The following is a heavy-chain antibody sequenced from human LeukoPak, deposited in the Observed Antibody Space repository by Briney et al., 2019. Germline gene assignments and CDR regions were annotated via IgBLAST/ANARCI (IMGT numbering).Heavy chain of an antibody. J-gene: IGHJ3*02. CDR1: GFTFDDYA. CDR3: AKDTGGAFDI. CDR2: INREGGRT. V-gene: IGHV3-43*02. Sequence: PGGSLRLSCAASGFTFDDYAMHWVRQAPGKGLEWVSLINREGGRTYYADSVKGRFTISRDNSKNSLYLQMNSLRAEDTALYYCAKDTGGAFDIWGQGTMVTV. D-gene: IGHD4-23*01.